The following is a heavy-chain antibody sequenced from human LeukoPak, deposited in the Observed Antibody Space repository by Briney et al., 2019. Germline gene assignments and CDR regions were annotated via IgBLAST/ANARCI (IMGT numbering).Heavy chain of an antibody. D-gene: IGHD3-10*01. CDR2: IYYSGST. V-gene: IGHV4-59*01. Sequence: PETLSLTCTVSGGSISSYYWSWIRQPPGKGLEWIGYIYYSGSTNYNPSLKSRVTISVDTSKNQFSLKLSSVTAADTAVYYCARADLLLWFGPHMDVWGQGTTVAVSS. CDR3: ARADLLLWFGPHMDV. J-gene: IGHJ6*02. CDR1: GGSISSYY.